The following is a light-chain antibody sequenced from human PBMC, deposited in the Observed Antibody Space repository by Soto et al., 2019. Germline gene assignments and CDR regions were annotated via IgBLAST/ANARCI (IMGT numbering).Light chain of an antibody. CDR2: GAS. CDR3: QQRSNWPIT. V-gene: IGKV3D-20*02. CDR1: QRVISSY. J-gene: IGKJ5*01. Sequence: VVLTQSPGTLSLSPGEVATLSCRASQRVISSYLAWYQQKPGQAPRLLIYGASKRATGIPDRFSGSGSGTDFALTISSLQSEDFAVYYCQQRSNWPITFGQGTRLEIK.